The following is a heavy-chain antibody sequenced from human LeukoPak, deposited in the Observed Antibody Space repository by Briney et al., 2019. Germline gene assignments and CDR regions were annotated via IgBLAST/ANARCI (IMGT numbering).Heavy chain of an antibody. CDR3: ARGWVCGGANYFDY. CDR2: INWNGGST. V-gene: IGHV3-20*04. Sequence: PGGSLRLSCAASGFTFDDYGMSWVRQAPGKGLEWVSGINWNGGSTGYADSVKGRFTISRDNAKNSLYLQMNSLRAEDTALYYCARGWVCGGANYFDYWGQGTLVTVSS. J-gene: IGHJ4*02. D-gene: IGHD1-26*01. CDR1: GFTFDDYG.